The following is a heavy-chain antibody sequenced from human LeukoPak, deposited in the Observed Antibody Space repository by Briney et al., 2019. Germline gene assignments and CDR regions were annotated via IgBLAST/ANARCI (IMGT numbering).Heavy chain of an antibody. J-gene: IGHJ3*02. Sequence: GGSLRLSCAASGFTVSSNYMSWVRQAPGKGLEWVSVIYSGGSTYYADSVKGRFTISRDNSKNTLYLQMNSLRAEDTAVYYCASRGRSSTSCYFGAFDIWGQGTMVTVSS. D-gene: IGHD2-2*01. CDR1: GFTVSSNY. V-gene: IGHV3-53*01. CDR2: IYSGGST. CDR3: ASRGRSSTSCYFGAFDI.